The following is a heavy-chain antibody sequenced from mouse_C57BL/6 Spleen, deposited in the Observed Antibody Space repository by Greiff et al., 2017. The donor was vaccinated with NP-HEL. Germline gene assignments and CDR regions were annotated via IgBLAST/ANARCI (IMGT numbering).Heavy chain of an antibody. Sequence: QVQLQQPGAELVRPGTSVKLSCKASGYTFTSYWMHWVKQRPGQGLEWIGVIDPSDSYTNYNQKFKGKATLTVDTSSSTAYMQRSSLTSEDSAVYYCARRNWGYFDVWGTGTTVTVSS. CDR2: IDPSDSYT. V-gene: IGHV1-59*01. CDR3: ARRNWGYFDV. D-gene: IGHD4-1*01. J-gene: IGHJ1*03. CDR1: GYTFTSYW.